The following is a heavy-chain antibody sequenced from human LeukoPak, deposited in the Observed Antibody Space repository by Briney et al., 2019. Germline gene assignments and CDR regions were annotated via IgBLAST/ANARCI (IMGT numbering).Heavy chain of an antibody. J-gene: IGHJ5*02. CDR3: ARGQARLAWFDP. CDR1: GGSVSGTNYY. D-gene: IGHD6-19*01. Sequence: PSETLSLTCSVSGGSVSGTNYYWAWIRQPPEKGLEWIGTIYYSGSTYYNVSLKSRVTISVDTSKNQFSLRLRSVTAADTAVYYCARGQARLAWFDPWGQGTLVTVSS. V-gene: IGHV4-39*07. CDR2: IYYSGST.